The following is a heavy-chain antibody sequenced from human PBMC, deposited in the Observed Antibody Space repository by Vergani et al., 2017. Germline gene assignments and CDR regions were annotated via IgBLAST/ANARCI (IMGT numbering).Heavy chain of an antibody. D-gene: IGHD4-11*01. CDR3: AKSMGDYRYYYYYYGMDV. CDR1: GFTFSSYA. Sequence: EVQLLESGGGLVQPGGSLRLSCAASGFTFSSYAMSWVRQAPGKGLEWVSAISGSGGSTYYADSVKGRFTISRDNSKNTLYLQMNSLRAEDTAVYYCAKSMGDYRYYYYYYGMDVWGQGTTVTVSS. V-gene: IGHV3-23*01. J-gene: IGHJ6*02. CDR2: ISGSGGST.